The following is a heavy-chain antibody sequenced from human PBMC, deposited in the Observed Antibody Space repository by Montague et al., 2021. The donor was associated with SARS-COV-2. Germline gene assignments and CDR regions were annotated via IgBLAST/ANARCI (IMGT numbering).Heavy chain of an antibody. CDR3: ARVSISYDPDDASYGMDV. J-gene: IGHJ6*02. Sequence: SETLSLTCTVSGYSISSGYYWGLIRQPPGKVVEWIGSIYRNGNTYYNPFLNSRVIISVDTSKNQFSLKLRSVTAADTAVYYCARVSISYDPDDASYGMDVWGQGTTVTVSS. CDR2: IYRNGNT. D-gene: IGHD1-1*01. CDR1: GYSISSGYY. V-gene: IGHV4-38-2*02.